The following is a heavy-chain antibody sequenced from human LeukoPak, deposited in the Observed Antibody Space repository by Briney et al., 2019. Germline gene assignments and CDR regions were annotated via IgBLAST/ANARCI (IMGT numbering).Heavy chain of an antibody. CDR3: ARGGFRGVSPIVVTPRVGGWFAP. CDR1: GGSFSGYY. Sequence: SETLSLTCAVYGGSFSGYYWSWIRQPPGKGLEWIGEINHSGSTNYNPSLKSRVTISVDTSKNQFSLKLSSVTAADTAVYYCARGGFRGVSPIVVTPRVGGWFAPGGQETRVTVSS. V-gene: IGHV4-34*01. D-gene: IGHD3-22*01. J-gene: IGHJ5*02. CDR2: INHSGST.